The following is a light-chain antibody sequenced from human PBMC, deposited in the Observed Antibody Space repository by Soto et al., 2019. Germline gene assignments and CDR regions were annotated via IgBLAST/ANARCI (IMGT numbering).Light chain of an antibody. Sequence: QSVLTQPPSASGSPGQSVTISCTGTSNDVGGYNYVSWYQQHPGKAPKLMIYEVTKRPSGVPDRFSGSKSGNTASLTVSGLQAEDEADYYCSSYASSNDLVFGGGTKLTV. CDR1: SNDVGGYNY. J-gene: IGLJ3*02. CDR3: SSYASSNDLV. V-gene: IGLV2-8*01. CDR2: EVT.